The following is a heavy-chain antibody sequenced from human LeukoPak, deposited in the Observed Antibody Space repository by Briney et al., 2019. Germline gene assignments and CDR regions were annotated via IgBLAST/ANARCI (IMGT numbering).Heavy chain of an antibody. V-gene: IGHV3-23*01. J-gene: IGHJ4*02. CDR1: GFTFSNYI. Sequence: GGSLRLSCAAYGFTFSNYIMSWVRQAPGKGLEWVSGISGSGGSTYYADSVRRRFTISRDNSNNTLYLQMNSLRAEDTAVYYCAKDHWSYGRNYPIDYWGQGTLVTVSS. CDR2: ISGSGGST. D-gene: IGHD1-7*01. CDR3: AKDHWSYGRNYPIDY.